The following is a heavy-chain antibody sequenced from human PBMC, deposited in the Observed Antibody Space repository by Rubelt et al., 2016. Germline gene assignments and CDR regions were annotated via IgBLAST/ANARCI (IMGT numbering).Heavy chain of an antibody. CDR2: ISSGSSYI. D-gene: IGHD5-12*01. CDR3: ARVFGGYDAFDF. CDR1: GFTFSSYN. J-gene: IGHJ3*01. Sequence: EVQLVESGGGLVKPGGSLRLSCAASGFTFSSYNMNWVRQAPGKGLQWVSSISSGSSYILYADSLKGRFTVSRDNANNSLYLQMNGLRAEDTAVYFCARVFGGYDAFDFWGQGTMVTVSS. V-gene: IGHV3-21*01.